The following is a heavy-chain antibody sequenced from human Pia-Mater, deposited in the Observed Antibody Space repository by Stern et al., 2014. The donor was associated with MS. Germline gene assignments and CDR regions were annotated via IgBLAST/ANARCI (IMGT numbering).Heavy chain of an antibody. Sequence: VQLVQSGAEVKKPGSSGKVSCKASGGTFSSYAISWVRQAPGQGLEWVGGSIPIFGTANYAQKFQGRVTITADKSPSTAYMELSSLRSEDTAVYYCARDYGMTTTTGAFDIWGQGTMVTVSS. CDR2: SIPIFGTA. CDR1: GGTFSSYA. CDR3: ARDYGMTTTTGAFDI. J-gene: IGHJ3*02. D-gene: IGHD5-24*01. V-gene: IGHV1-69*06.